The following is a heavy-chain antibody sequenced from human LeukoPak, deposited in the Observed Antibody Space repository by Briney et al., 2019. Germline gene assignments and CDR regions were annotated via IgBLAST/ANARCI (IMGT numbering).Heavy chain of an antibody. CDR2: INDDRSET. J-gene: IGHJ5*01. CDR1: GFTFSDYR. Sequence: AGSLSLSCAGSGFTFSDYRMSWVRQAPGKGLEWVGNINDDRSETSYMDSVKGRFTISRDNVKKSMYLQMNSLRVEDTAVYYCARGAGYCIGSSCYGRDWFDSWGRGALATVSS. D-gene: IGHD2-2*01. V-gene: IGHV3-7*05. CDR3: ARGAGYCIGSSCYGRDWFDS.